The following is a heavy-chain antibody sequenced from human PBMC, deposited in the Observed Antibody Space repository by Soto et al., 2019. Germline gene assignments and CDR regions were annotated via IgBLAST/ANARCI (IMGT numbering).Heavy chain of an antibody. CDR2: IIPIFGTA. V-gene: IGHV1-69*06. D-gene: IGHD3-3*01. CDR3: AGYGFTIPRMDV. CDR1: GGTFSSYA. Sequence: QVQLVQSGAEVKKPGSSVKVSCKASGGTFSSYAISWVRQAPGQGLEWMGGIIPIFGTANYAQKLQGRVTLTADKSTSTADMELSSLRSEDTAVYYCAGYGFTIPRMDVWGQGTTVTVSS. J-gene: IGHJ6*02.